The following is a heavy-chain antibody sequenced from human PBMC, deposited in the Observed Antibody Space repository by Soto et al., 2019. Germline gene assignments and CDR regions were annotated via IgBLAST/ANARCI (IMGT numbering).Heavy chain of an antibody. V-gene: IGHV4-34*01. CDR2: ISQSGST. CDR3: ARDPNANAFDI. J-gene: IGHJ3*02. CDR1: GASLSCYG. Sequence: AETLSRTCAVYGASLSCYGWRWVRQPPGQGLQWIGGISQSGSTEYDPSLKSRVSSSMDTSKNQFSLRLRSVTDADTASYYCARDPNANAFDIWGRGTMVTVSS.